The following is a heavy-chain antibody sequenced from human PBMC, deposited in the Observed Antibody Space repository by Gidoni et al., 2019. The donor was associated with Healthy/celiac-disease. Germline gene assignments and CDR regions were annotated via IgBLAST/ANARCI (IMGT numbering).Heavy chain of an antibody. V-gene: IGHV4-59*01. Sequence: QVQLQDSGPVLVKPSETLSLTCTASVGSHICYYWSWNRQPPGKVLEWIGYSYYSGSTNYNPSLKSRVAISVDTYKNQFSLKLSSVTAADTAVYSCARVNYSGYPRKYYYMDVWGKGTTVTVSS. J-gene: IGHJ6*03. CDR2: SYYSGST. CDR1: VGSHICYY. D-gene: IGHD5-12*01. CDR3: ARVNYSGYPRKYYYMDV.